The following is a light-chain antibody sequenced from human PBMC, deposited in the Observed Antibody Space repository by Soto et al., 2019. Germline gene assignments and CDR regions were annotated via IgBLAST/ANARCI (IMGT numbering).Light chain of an antibody. V-gene: IGLV2-14*01. J-gene: IGLJ1*01. Sequence: QSVLTQPASVSGSPGQSITISCTGTSSDVGGYNYVSWYQQHPGKAPKLMIYDVSNRPSGVSNRFSGSKSGNTASLTISGLQSEDEADYYCSSYTSSTLLVFGTGTKLT. CDR2: DVS. CDR3: SSYTSSTLLV. CDR1: SSDVGGYNY.